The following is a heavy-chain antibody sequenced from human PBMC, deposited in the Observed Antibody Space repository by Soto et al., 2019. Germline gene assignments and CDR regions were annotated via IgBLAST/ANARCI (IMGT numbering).Heavy chain of an antibody. CDR3: ARDGLRFLEWLSPPYYMDV. V-gene: IGHV4-31*03. D-gene: IGHD3-3*01. CDR2: IYYSGST. J-gene: IGHJ6*03. CDR1: GGSISSGGYY. Sequence: SETLSLTCTVSGGSISSGGYYWSWIRQHPGKGLEWIGYIYYSGSTYYNPSLKSRVTISVDTSKNQFSLKLSSVTAADTAVYYCARDGLRFLEWLSPPYYMDVWGKGTTVTVSS.